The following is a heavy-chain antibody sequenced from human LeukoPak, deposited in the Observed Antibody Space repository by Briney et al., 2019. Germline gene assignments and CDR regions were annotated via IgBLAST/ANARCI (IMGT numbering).Heavy chain of an antibody. V-gene: IGHV1-46*01. CDR1: GYTFTSYY. CDR3: ARVGRVVGATWDYYYYYMDV. Sequence: ASVKVSCKASGYTFTSYYMHWVRQAPGQGLEWMGIINPSGGSTSYAQKFQGRVTMTRDTSTSTVYMELSSLRSEDTAVYYCARVGRVVGATWDYYYYYMDVWGKGTTVTVSS. D-gene: IGHD1-26*01. J-gene: IGHJ6*03. CDR2: INPSGGST.